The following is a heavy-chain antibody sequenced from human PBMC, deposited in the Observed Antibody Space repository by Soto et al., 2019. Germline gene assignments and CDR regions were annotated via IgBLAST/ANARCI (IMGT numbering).Heavy chain of an antibody. D-gene: IGHD3-3*02. CDR2: ISGSGGST. Sequence: GGSLRLSCAASGFTFSSYAMSWVRQAPGKGLEWVSAISGSGGSTYYADSVKGRFTISRDNSKNTLYLQMNSLRAEDTAVYYCAKRLLGFLEWLSADFDYWGQGTLVTVSS. CDR1: GFTFSSYA. CDR3: AKRLLGFLEWLSADFDY. J-gene: IGHJ4*02. V-gene: IGHV3-23*01.